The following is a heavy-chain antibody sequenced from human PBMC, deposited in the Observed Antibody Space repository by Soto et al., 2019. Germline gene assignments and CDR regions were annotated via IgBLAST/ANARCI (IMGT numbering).Heavy chain of an antibody. J-gene: IGHJ5*02. CDR1: GGSFSGYY. V-gene: IGHV4-34*01. Sequence: TSETLSLTCAVYGGSFSGYYWGWIRQPPGKGLEWIGEINHSGSTNYNPSLKSRVTISVDTSKNQFSLKLSSVTAADTAVYYCAVQGPYGDYTNWFDPWGQGTLVTVSS. CDR3: AVQGPYGDYTNWFDP. CDR2: INHSGST. D-gene: IGHD4-17*01.